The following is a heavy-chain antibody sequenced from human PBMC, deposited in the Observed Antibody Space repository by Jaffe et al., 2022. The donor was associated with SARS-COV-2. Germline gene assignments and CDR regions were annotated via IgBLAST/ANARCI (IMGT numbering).Heavy chain of an antibody. D-gene: IGHD3-3*01. J-gene: IGHJ5*01. V-gene: IGHV1-8*01. Sequence: QVQLVQSGAEVKKPGASVKVSCKASGYTFISYDINWVRQATGQGLEWMGWMNPNSGSAGYSQKFQGRVTMTRNTSISTAYMELSSLASEDTAVYYCARRMVRSQHYDFWSGKYNWFDSWGQGTLVTVSS. CDR3: ARRMVRSQHYDFWSGKYNWFDS. CDR2: MNPNSGSA. CDR1: GYTFISYD.